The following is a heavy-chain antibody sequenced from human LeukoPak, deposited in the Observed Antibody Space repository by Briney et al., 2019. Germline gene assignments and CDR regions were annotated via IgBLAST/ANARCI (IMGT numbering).Heavy chain of an antibody. J-gene: IGHJ1*01. V-gene: IGHV4-39*01. CDR2: IYYSGST. CDR3: ARHSSSWYRTEYFQH. CDR1: GGSISSYY. D-gene: IGHD6-13*01. Sequence: SETLSLTCTVSGGSISSYYWGWIRQPPGKGLEWIGSIYYSGSTYYNPSLKSRVTISVDTSKNQFSLKLSSVTAADTAVYYCARHSSSWYRTEYFQHWGQGTLVTVSS.